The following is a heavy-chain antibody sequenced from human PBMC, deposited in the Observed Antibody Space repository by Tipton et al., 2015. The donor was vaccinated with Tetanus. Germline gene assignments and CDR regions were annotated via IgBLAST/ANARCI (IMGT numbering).Heavy chain of an antibody. D-gene: IGHD3-22*01. J-gene: IGHJ5*02. Sequence: GLVKPSETLSLTCTVSGGSISSYYWSWIRQPPGKGLEWIGYIYYSGSTNYNPSLKSRVTISVDTSKNQFSLKLSSVTAADTAVYYCARDHYYESSSWCDPWGQGTLVTVSS. CDR3: ARDHYYESSSWCDP. CDR1: GGSISSYY. CDR2: IYYSGST. V-gene: IGHV4-59*01.